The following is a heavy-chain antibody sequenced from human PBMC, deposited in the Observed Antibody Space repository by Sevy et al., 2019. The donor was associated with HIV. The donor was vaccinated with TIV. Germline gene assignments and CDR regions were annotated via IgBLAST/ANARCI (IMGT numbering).Heavy chain of an antibody. V-gene: IGHV1-8*01. CDR1: GYTLSSHD. Sequence: ASVKVSCKTSGYTLSSHDINWVRQAPGQGLEWMGWMNPNNGNTGYVQKFQDRVTMTRDSSIATAYMELRGLTSDDTAVYYCARDPSGNYLTPHYRDYYGLDVWGQGTAVTVSS. CDR3: ARDPSGNYLTPHYRDYYGLDV. D-gene: IGHD1-7*01. CDR2: MNPNNGNT. J-gene: IGHJ6*02.